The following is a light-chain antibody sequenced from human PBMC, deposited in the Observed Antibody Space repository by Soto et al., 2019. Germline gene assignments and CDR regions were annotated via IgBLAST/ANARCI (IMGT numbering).Light chain of an antibody. CDR1: SSNIGYNY. J-gene: IGLJ3*02. Sequence: QSVLTQPPSASGTPGQRVTISCSGSSSNIGYNYVYWYQQLSATAPKLLIYKNDQRPSGVTDRFSGSKSGTSASLAISGLRSEDEADYYCAAWDDSLSGWVFGGGTKLTVL. CDR2: KND. CDR3: AAWDDSLSGWV. V-gene: IGLV1-47*01.